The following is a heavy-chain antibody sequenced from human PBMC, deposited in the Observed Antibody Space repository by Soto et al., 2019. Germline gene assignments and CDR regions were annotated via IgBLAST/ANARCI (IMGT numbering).Heavy chain of an antibody. Sequence: GGSLRLSCAASGFTVSSNYMSWVRQAPGKGLEWVSVIYSGGSTYYADSVKGRFTISRDNSKNTLYLQMNSLRAEDTAVYYCARVKYNWNDRDYYYYMDVWGKGTTVTVSS. CDR2: IYSGGST. CDR1: GFTVSSNY. CDR3: ARVKYNWNDRDYYYYMDV. D-gene: IGHD1-1*01. J-gene: IGHJ6*03. V-gene: IGHV3-66*01.